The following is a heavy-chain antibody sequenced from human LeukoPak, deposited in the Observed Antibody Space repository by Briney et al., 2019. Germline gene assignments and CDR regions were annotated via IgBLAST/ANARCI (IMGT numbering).Heavy chain of an antibody. Sequence: ASVKDSCKASGYTFTGYYMHWVRQAPGQELEWMGWINPNSGGTNYAQKFQGRVTMTRDTSISTAYMELSRLRSDDTAVYYCARDIDGTTDFDYWGQGTLVTVSS. CDR1: GYTFTGYY. J-gene: IGHJ4*02. V-gene: IGHV1-2*02. CDR3: ARDIDGTTDFDY. CDR2: INPNSGGT. D-gene: IGHD1-1*01.